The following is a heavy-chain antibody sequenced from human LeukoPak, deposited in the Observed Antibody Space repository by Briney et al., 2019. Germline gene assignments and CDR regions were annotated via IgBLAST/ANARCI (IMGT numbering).Heavy chain of an antibody. D-gene: IGHD3-16*02. CDR1: GNTSTGYY. Sequence: ASVKVSCKASGNTSTGYYIHWVRQAPGQGLEWMGLINCNSGETNYAQKFQGRVTMTRDTSISTAYLELSRLRSDDTAVYYCVRYRFFDCWGQGTLVTVSS. CDR2: INCNSGET. V-gene: IGHV1-2*02. CDR3: VRYRFFDC. J-gene: IGHJ4*02.